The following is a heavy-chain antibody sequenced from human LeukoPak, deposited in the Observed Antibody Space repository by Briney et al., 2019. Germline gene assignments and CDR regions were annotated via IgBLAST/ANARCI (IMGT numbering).Heavy chain of an antibody. CDR1: GGSISRYY. CDR2: IYTSGST. CDR3: ARDRSISGSYYGDFDY. J-gene: IGHJ4*02. Sequence: SETLSLTCTVSGGSISRYYWSWIRQPAGKGLEWIGRIYTSGSTNYNPSLKSRVAISVDKSKNQFSLKLSSVTAADTAVYYCARDRSISGSYYGDFDYWGKGTLVTVSS. V-gene: IGHV4-4*07. D-gene: IGHD1-26*01.